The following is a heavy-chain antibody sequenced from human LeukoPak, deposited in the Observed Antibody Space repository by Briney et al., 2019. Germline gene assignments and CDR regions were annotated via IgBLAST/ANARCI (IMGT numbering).Heavy chain of an antibody. D-gene: IGHD2-15*01. CDR3: ASPYLGYCSGGSCYFDAFDI. Sequence: ASVKASCKASGYTFTGYYMHWVRQAPGQGLEWMGRINPSSGGTNYAQKFQGRVTMTRDTSISTAYMELSRLRSDDTAVYYCASPYLGYCSGGSCYFDAFDIWGQGTMVTVSS. V-gene: IGHV1-2*06. CDR2: INPSSGGT. J-gene: IGHJ3*02. CDR1: GYTFTGYY.